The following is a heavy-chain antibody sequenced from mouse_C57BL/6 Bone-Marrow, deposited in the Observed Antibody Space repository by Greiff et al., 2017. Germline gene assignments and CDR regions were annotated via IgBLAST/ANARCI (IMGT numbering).Heavy chain of an antibody. CDR3: APGVTTPYYFDY. CDR1: GYSFTGYY. CDR2: INPSTGGT. D-gene: IGHD2-2*01. Sequence: EVQRVESGPELVKPGASVKISCKASGYSFTGYYMNWVKQSPEKSLEWIGEINPSTGGTTYNQKFKAKATLTVDKSSSTAYMQLKSLTSEDSAVYYCAPGVTTPYYFDYWGQGTTLTVSS. J-gene: IGHJ2*01. V-gene: IGHV1-42*01.